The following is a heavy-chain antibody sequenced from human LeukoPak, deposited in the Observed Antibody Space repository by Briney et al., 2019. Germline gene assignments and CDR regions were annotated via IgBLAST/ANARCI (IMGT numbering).Heavy chain of an antibody. J-gene: IGHJ4*02. V-gene: IGHV4-59*01. CDR1: GGSISGDY. D-gene: IGHD6-19*01. CDR3: ARDQSGGSSGYYFPDY. Sequence: SETLSLTCTVSGGSISGDYWSWIRQPPGKGLEGIGHLYYSGSTNYNPSLKSRVTLSIDTSKKQFYLKLSSVTAADTAVYYCARDQSGGSSGYYFPDYWGQGTLVTVSS. CDR2: LYYSGST.